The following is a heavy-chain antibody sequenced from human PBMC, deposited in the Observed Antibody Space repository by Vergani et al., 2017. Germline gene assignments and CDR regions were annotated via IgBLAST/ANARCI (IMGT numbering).Heavy chain of an antibody. CDR2: ISYDGSNQ. J-gene: IGHJ6*03. CDR1: GFTFSSYG. Sequence: QVQLVESGGSVVQPGRSLRLSCAASGFTFSSYGMHWVCQAPGKGLEWVSIISYDGSNQYYADSVKGRFTISRDNSKNTVYLQMNSLRAEDTAVYYCAKVPGTTLYYYYYMDVWGKGTTVTVSS. V-gene: IGHV3-30*18. D-gene: IGHD1-7*01. CDR3: AKVPGTTLYYYYYMDV.